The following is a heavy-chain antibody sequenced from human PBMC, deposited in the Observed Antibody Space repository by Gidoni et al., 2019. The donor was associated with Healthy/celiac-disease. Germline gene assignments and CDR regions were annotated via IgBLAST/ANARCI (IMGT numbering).Heavy chain of an antibody. J-gene: IGHJ2*01. CDR2: ISYDGSNK. V-gene: IGHV3-30*18. CDR1: GFTFSSYG. CDR3: AKSGAVSYFDL. D-gene: IGHD2-8*01. Sequence: QVQLVESGGGVVQPGRSLRLSCAASGFTFSSYGMHWVRQAPGKGLEWVAVISYDGSNKYYADSVKGRFTISRDNSKNTLYLQMNSLRAEDTAVYYCAKSGAVSYFDLWGRGTLVTVSS.